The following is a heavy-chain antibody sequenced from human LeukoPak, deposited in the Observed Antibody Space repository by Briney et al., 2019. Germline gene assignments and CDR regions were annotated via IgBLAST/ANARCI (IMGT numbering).Heavy chain of an antibody. CDR1: GYFISSGYY. CDR3: ARQLPTAAADTRGYFDY. J-gene: IGHJ4*01. D-gene: IGHD6-25*01. CDR2: IYYSGST. V-gene: IGHV4-38-2*01. Sequence: PSETLTLTCAVSGYFISSGYYWGWIRQPPGKALEWIATIYYSGSTYYNPSLESRVSISVDTSKNLFSLRLSSVTAADTAVYYCARQLPTAAADTRGYFDYWGQGTVVTVSS.